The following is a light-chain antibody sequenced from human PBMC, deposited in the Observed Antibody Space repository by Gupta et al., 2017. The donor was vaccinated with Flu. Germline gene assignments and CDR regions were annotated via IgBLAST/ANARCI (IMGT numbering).Light chain of an antibody. V-gene: IGKV3-20*01. CDR1: QNTRRNS. CDR3: QQYDSSIFT. CDR2: GAS. J-gene: IGKJ3*01. Sequence: EIVLTQSPGTLSLSPGERATLSCRASQNTRRNSLAWYQQKPGQAPRLLIFGASSRTTGIPDRFSGSGSGTDFTLTISRLEPEDFAVYYCQQYDSSIFTFGPGTKVDIK.